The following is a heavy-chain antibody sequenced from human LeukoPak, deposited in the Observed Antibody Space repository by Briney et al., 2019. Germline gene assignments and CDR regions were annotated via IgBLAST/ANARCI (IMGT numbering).Heavy chain of an antibody. CDR2: IYYSGNT. J-gene: IGHJ6*03. V-gene: IGHV4-39*07. Sequence: SETLSLTCTVSGGSITTTTYYWGWIRQPPGKGLEWIGSIYYSGNTYYNPSLKSRVTISLDTSKNQFSLKVGSVTAADTAIYYCAKDFSSASYTYYYYYMDVWGKGTTVTVSS. D-gene: IGHD6-25*01. CDR1: GGSITTTTYY. CDR3: AKDFSSASYTYYYYYMDV.